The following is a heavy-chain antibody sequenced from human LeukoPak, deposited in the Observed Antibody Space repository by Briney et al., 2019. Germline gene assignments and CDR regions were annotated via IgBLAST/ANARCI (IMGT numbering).Heavy chain of an antibody. Sequence: SETLSLTCAVNGGSFSGYYWTWIRQPPGKGLEWIGEILHDGRTSYDPSLKSRVTLSIDTSKNQFSLTLTSVMAADTATYYCARGRYYFDSTSIDYWGQGTLVSVSS. CDR2: ILHDGRT. D-gene: IGHD3-22*01. V-gene: IGHV4-34*01. CDR1: GGSFSGYY. J-gene: IGHJ4*02. CDR3: ARGRYYFDSTSIDY.